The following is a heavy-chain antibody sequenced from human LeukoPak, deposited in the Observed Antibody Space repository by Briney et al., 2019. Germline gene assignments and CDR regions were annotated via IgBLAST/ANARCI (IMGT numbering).Heavy chain of an antibody. CDR3: ARDYYDFWSGYHPAFDI. V-gene: IGHV4-4*07. D-gene: IGHD3-3*01. J-gene: IGHJ3*02. CDR1: GGSISSYY. Sequence: PSETLSLTCTVSGGSISSYYWSWIRQPAGKGLEWIGRIYTSGSTNYNPSLKSRVTMSVDTSKNQFSLKLSSVTAADTAVYYCARDYYDFWSGYHPAFDIWGQGTMVTVSS. CDR2: IYTSGST.